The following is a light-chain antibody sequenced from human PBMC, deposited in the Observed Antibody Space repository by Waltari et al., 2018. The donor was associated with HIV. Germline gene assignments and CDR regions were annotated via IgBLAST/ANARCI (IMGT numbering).Light chain of an antibody. Sequence: SYLLAQPPSVSVAPGQTAILTCGGTTIGSKSVHWYLQKPGQAPLLIVYDDSDRPSGVPVRFSGSNSGNTATLTISGVEAGDEADYFCQVWDTAATEHVTFGGGTKLSVL. CDR1: TIGSKS. J-gene: IGLJ2*01. CDR3: QVWDTAATEHVT. V-gene: IGLV3-21*02. CDR2: DDS.